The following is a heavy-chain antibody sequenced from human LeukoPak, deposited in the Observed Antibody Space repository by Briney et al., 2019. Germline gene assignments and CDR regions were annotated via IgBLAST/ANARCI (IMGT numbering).Heavy chain of an antibody. CDR1: GYTFTRYY. Sequence: ASVKVSCKASGYTFTRYYMHWVRQAPGQGLEWMGIIDPSGGSTSYAQKFQGRVTMTRDTSTSTVYMDLSSLRSEDTAVYYCARWAPYSGYDWRGYYFDYWGQGTLVTVSS. V-gene: IGHV1-46*01. J-gene: IGHJ4*02. CDR3: ARWAPYSGYDWRGYYFDY. D-gene: IGHD5-12*01. CDR2: IDPSGGST.